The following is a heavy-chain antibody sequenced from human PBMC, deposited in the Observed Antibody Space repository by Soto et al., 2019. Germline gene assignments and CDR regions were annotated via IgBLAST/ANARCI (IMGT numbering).Heavy chain of an antibody. CDR2: ISGSGGST. D-gene: IGHD6-13*01. CDR3: AKENGYSSSWFEFDY. Sequence: VGSLRLSCAASGFTFSSYAMSWVRQAPGKGLEWVSAISGSGGSTYYADSVKGRFTISRDNSKNTLYLQMNSLRAEDTAVYYWAKENGYSSSWFEFDYWGQGTLVTVSS. J-gene: IGHJ4*02. V-gene: IGHV3-23*01. CDR1: GFTFSSYA.